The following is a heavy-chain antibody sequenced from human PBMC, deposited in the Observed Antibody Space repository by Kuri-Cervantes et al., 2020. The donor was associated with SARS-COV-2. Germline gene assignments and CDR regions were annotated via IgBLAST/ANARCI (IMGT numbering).Heavy chain of an antibody. CDR2: IIPIFGTA. J-gene: IGHJ6*02. Sequence: SVKVSCKVSGYTLSELSMHWVRQVPGEGLEWMGGIIPIFGTANYAQKFQGRVTITADESTSTAYMELRSLRSDDTAVYYCARDRPTYYYDSSGYYYTRYYYYGMDVWGQGTTVTVSS. CDR3: ARDRPTYYYDSSGYYYTRYYYYGMDV. V-gene: IGHV1-69*13. D-gene: IGHD3-22*01. CDR1: GYTLSELS.